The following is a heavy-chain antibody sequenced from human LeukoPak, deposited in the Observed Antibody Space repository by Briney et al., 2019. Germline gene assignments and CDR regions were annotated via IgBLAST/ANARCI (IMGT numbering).Heavy chain of an antibody. D-gene: IGHD3-22*01. V-gene: IGHV3-23*01. CDR3: AKDSYYDTGLFDY. CDR1: GFTFSSYA. CDR2: ISGSGGST. Sequence: GGSLRLSCAASGFTFSSYAMSWVRHAPGKGLEWVSAISGSGGSTYYADSVKGRFTISRDNSKNTLYLQMNSLRAEDTAVYYCAKDSYYDTGLFDYWGQGTLVTVSS. J-gene: IGHJ4*02.